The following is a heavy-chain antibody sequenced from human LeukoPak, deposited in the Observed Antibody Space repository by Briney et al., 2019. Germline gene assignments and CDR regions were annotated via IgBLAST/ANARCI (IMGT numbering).Heavy chain of an antibody. CDR3: ARLGSDEDAFDI. D-gene: IGHD1-26*01. J-gene: IGHJ3*02. CDR2: IYYSGST. V-gene: IGHV4-39*01. CDR1: GGSFSGYY. Sequence: PSETLSLTCAVYGGSFSGYYWAWIRQPPGKGLEWIGSIYYSGSTYYNPSLKSRVTISVDTSKNQFSLKLSSVTAADTAVYYCARLGSDEDAFDIWGQGTMVTVSS.